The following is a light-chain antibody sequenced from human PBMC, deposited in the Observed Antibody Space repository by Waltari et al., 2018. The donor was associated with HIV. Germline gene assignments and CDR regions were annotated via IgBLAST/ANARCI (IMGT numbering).Light chain of an antibody. J-gene: IGLJ3*02. CDR1: ALSKQY. CDR2: NDT. CDR3: QSADSSGGFWV. V-gene: IGLV3-25*03. Sequence: SYDLTQSSSVSVSPGQTARITCSGDALSKQYVYWYQKKSGQAPILVIYNDTERPSGIPERFSGSSSGTLVTLTINGVQVEDEADYYCQSADSSGGFWVFGGGTTLTVL.